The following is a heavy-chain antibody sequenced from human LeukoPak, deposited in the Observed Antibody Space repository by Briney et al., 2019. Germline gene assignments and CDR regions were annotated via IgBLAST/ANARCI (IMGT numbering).Heavy chain of an antibody. CDR1: GGSISSYY. D-gene: IGHD5-18*01. CDR2: ISHSGSI. J-gene: IGHJ4*01. CDR3: ARHGQERAMVNPLYYFDY. V-gene: IGHV4-59*08. Sequence: SETLSLTCTVSGGSISSYYWSWIRQPPGKGVEWIEYISHSGSINYTPSLKSRVTISVDTSKNQFSLKLTSVTAADAAVYYCARHGQERAMVNPLYYFDYWGQGTLVTVSS.